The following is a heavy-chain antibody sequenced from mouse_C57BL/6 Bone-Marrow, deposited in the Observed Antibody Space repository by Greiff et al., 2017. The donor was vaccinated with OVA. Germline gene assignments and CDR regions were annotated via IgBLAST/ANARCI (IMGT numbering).Heavy chain of an antibody. CDR2: IDPENGDT. J-gene: IGHJ2*01. V-gene: IGHV14-4*01. Sequence: EVQLQQSGAELVRPGASVKLSCTASGFNIKDDYMHWVKQRPEQGLEWIGWIDPENGDTEYASKFQGKATITGDTSSNTAYLQLSSLTSEDTAVYYCTTNTTVVAPDYWGQGTTLTVSS. D-gene: IGHD1-1*01. CDR3: TTNTTVVAPDY. CDR1: GFNIKDDY.